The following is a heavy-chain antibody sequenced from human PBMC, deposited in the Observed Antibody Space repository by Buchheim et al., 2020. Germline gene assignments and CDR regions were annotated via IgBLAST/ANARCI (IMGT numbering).Heavy chain of an antibody. V-gene: IGHV1-46*04. CDR3: ARVTGGFSDY. Sequence: QVQLVQSGAEVRKPGASVKVSCKASGYTFTNYYVQWVRQAPGQGFEWMGIINTSGGSTSYAQKLQGRVTMTRDTSTRTVYMELSSLRSDDTAVYYCARVTGGFSDYWGQGTL. CDR2: INTSGGST. CDR1: GYTFTNYY. J-gene: IGHJ4*02. D-gene: IGHD3-16*01.